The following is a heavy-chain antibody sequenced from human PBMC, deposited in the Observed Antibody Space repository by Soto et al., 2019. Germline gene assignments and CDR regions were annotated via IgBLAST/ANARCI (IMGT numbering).Heavy chain of an antibody. CDR3: ARSRGGSSWYYGMDV. CDR2: ISSSSSYI. J-gene: IGHJ6*02. V-gene: IGHV3-21*01. CDR1: GFTFSSYS. Sequence: PGGSLRLSCAASGFTFSSYSMNWVRQAPGEGLEWVSSISSSSSYIYYADSVKGRFTISRDNAKNSLYLQMNSLRAEDTAVYYCARSRGGSSWYYGMDVWGQGTTVTVS. D-gene: IGHD6-13*01.